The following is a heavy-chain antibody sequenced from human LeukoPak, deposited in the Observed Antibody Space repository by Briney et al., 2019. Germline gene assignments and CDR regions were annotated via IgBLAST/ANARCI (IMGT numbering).Heavy chain of an antibody. CDR1: GGSISSSSYY. CDR3: ARQLGYCSSTSCYADKVDY. D-gene: IGHD2-2*01. V-gene: IGHV4-39*01. J-gene: IGHJ4*02. CDR2: IYYSGST. Sequence: SETLSLTCTVSGGSISSSSYYWGWIPQPPGMGLEWIGSIYYSGSTYYNPSLKSRVTISVDTSKNQFSLKLSSVTAADTAAYYCARQLGYCSSTSCYADKVDYWGQGTLVTVSS.